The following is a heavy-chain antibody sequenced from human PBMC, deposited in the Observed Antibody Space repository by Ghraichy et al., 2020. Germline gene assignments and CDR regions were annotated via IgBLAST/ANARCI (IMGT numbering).Heavy chain of an antibody. J-gene: IGHJ6*02. CDR1: GFTVSSHY. CDR2: IYSGGST. CDR3: ARDTVTTPSGYYYGMDV. Sequence: LSLTCAASGFTVSSHYMNWVRQAPGKGLEWVSVIYSGGSTYYADSVKGRFTISRDNSKNTLYLQMNSLRAEDTAVYYCARDTVTTPSGYYYGMDVWGQGTTVTVS. D-gene: IGHD4-11*01. V-gene: IGHV3-53*01.